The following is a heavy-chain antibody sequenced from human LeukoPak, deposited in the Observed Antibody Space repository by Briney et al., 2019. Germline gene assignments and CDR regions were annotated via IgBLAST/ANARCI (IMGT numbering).Heavy chain of an antibody. CDR2: IIPIFGTA. Sequence: SVKVSCKASGGTFSSYAISWVRQAPGQGLEWMGGIIPIFGTANYAQKFQGRVTITADESTSTAYMQLSSLRSEDTAVYYCARAGGGYSYGYSDYWGQGTLVTVSS. V-gene: IGHV1-69*13. CDR1: GGTFSSYA. D-gene: IGHD5-18*01. J-gene: IGHJ4*02. CDR3: ARAGGGYSYGYSDY.